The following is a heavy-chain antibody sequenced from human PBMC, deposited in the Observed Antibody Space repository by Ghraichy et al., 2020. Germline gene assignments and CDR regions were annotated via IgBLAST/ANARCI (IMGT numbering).Heavy chain of an antibody. CDR3: ARVEAAAGTVFDY. CDR1: GGTFCSYA. D-gene: IGHD6-13*01. CDR2: IIPIFGTA. J-gene: IGHJ4*02. Sequence: SVKVSCKASGGTFCSYAISLVRQAPGQGLEWMGGIIPIFGTANYAPQFQGRVTITADESTSTAYMELSSLRSEDTAVYYCARVEAAAGTVFDYWGQGTLVTVSS. V-gene: IGHV1-69*13.